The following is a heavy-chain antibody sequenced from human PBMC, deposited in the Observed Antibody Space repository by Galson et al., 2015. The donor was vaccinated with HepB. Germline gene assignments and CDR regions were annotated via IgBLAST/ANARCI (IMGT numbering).Heavy chain of an antibody. CDR1: GFTFSSYA. CDR3: AKDPRPCSSTSCHGFDI. V-gene: IGHV3-23*01. D-gene: IGHD2-2*01. Sequence: SLRLSCAASGFTFSSYAMSWVRQAPGKGLEWVSVTSGSGGTTYYADSVKGRFTISRDNSKNTLYLQMNSLRAEDTAVYYCAKDPRPCSSTSCHGFDIWGQGTMVTVSS. CDR2: TSGSGGTT. J-gene: IGHJ3*02.